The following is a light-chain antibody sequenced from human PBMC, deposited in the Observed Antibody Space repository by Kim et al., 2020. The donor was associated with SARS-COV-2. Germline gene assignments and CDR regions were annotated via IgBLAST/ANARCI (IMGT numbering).Light chain of an antibody. J-gene: IGLJ2*01. CDR1: RGHSSYA. V-gene: IGLV4-69*01. CDR3: QTWGTGPV. Sequence: GASVKLTCTLRRGHSSYAIAWHQQQPEKGPRYLMNLNTDGSHSKGDGIPDRFSGSSSGAERYLTISSLQSEDEADYYCQTWGTGPVFGGETQLTVL. CDR2: LNTDGSH.